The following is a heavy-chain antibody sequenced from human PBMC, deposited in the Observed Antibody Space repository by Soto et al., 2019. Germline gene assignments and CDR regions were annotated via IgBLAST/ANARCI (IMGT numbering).Heavy chain of an antibody. J-gene: IGHJ6*02. CDR2: IKSKTDGGTT. Sequence: EVQLVESGGGLVKPGGSLRLSCAASGFTFSNAWMNWVRQAPGKGLEWVGRIKSKTDGGTTDYAAPVKGRFTISRDDSKXTXXLQMNSLKTEDTAVYYCTTGRFLEWSYNYYYGMDVWGQGTTVTVSS. V-gene: IGHV3-15*07. CDR1: GFTFSNAW. CDR3: TTGRFLEWSYNYYYGMDV. D-gene: IGHD3-3*01.